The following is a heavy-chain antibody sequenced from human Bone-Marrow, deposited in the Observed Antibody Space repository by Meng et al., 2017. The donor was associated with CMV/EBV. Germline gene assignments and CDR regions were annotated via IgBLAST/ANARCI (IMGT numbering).Heavy chain of an antibody. Sequence: SLKISCAASEFTVGSNYMSWVRQAPGKGLEWVSSIRWNSNSVGYAESVKGRFTISRDNTKNSLYLQMNSLRPEDTALYYCVKGDNSWYGIDYWGQGTLVTVSS. J-gene: IGHJ4*02. V-gene: IGHV3-9*01. CDR3: VKGDNSWYGIDY. CDR2: IRWNSNSV. D-gene: IGHD6-13*01. CDR1: EFTVGSNY.